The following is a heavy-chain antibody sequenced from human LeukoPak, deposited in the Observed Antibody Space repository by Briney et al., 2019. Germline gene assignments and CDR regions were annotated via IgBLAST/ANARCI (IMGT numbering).Heavy chain of an antibody. J-gene: IGHJ4*02. V-gene: IGHV3-7*01. D-gene: IGHD2-2*01. Sequence: QPGGSLRLSCAASGFSFSIYWMTWVRQAPGKGLEWVANINQDGSEKYFVDSVKGRFTISRDNAKNSLYLQMNSLRAGDTAVYYCARDPAAWDYWGQGTLVTVSS. CDR2: INQDGSEK. CDR1: GFSFSIYW. CDR3: ARDPAAWDY.